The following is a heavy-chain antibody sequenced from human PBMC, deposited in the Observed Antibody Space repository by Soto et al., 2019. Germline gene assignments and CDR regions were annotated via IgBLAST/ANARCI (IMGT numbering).Heavy chain of an antibody. J-gene: IGHJ4*02. CDR3: ASSGDSAFDY. CDR1: GGTFSSYS. D-gene: IGHD2-15*01. Sequence: ASVKVSCKASGGTFSSYSISWVRQAPGQGLEWMGGIIPIFGTANYAQKFQGRVTITADESTSTAYMELSSLRSEDTAVYYCASSGDSAFDYWGQGTLVTVSS. CDR2: IIPIFGTA. V-gene: IGHV1-69*13.